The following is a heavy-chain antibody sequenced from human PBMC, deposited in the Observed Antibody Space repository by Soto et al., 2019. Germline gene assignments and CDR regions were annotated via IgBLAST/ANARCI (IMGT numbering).Heavy chain of an antibody. J-gene: IGHJ6*02. CDR2: IVPIYRSS. CDR1: GGAFNNYV. D-gene: IGHD3-16*01. CDR3: AREDWGYHYYYYAMDI. Sequence: QVQLVQSGAEMKTPGSSVNVSCTLSGGAFNNYVISWVRQAPGQGLEWVGSIVPIYRSSLFAQKFQGRVTLSADETTNTVYMKMSSLRTDDTAIYYCAREDWGYHYYYYAMDIWGQGTAVTVSS. V-gene: IGHV1-69*18.